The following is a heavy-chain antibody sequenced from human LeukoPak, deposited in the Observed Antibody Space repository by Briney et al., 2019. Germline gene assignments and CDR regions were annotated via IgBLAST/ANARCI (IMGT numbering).Heavy chain of an antibody. D-gene: IGHD3-22*01. V-gene: IGHV3-23*01. CDR2: ISGSGGST. CDR1: GFTFSSYA. CDR3: VKAATYYYDSSGYYFRATPVDFVY. Sequence: GGSLRLSCAASGFTFSSYAMSWVRQAPGKGLEWVSAISGSGGSTYYADSVKGRFTISRDNSKNTLYLQMNSLRAEDTAVYYCVKAATYYYDSSGYYFRATPVDFVYWGQGTLVTVSS. J-gene: IGHJ4*02.